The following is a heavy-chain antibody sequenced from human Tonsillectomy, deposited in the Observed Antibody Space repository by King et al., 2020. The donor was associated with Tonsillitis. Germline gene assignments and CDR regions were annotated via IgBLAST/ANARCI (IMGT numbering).Heavy chain of an antibody. Sequence: VQLQESGPGLVKPSETLSLTCTVSGGSISSYYWSWIRQPPGKGLEWIGYIFYSGSTNYNPSLTSRVSISLDASKNHFSLRLSSVTAADTAVYYCAEGANWYYFDYWGQGTLVTVSS. CDR2: IFYSGST. J-gene: IGHJ4*02. D-gene: IGHD1-1*01. CDR1: GGSISSYY. CDR3: AEGANWYYFDY. V-gene: IGHV4-59*01.